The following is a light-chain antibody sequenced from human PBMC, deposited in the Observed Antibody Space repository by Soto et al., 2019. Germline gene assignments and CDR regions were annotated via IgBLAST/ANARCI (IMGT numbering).Light chain of an antibody. J-gene: IGLJ1*01. Sequence: QSVLTQPASVSASPGQSIAISCTGTSSDIGANNFVSWFQQHPGEVPKLMIYEVTNRPSGVSDRFSGSKSGNTASLTISGLQAEDEADYYCSSYTARNTRVFGTGTKLTVL. CDR2: EVT. CDR3: SSYTARNTRV. V-gene: IGLV2-14*01. CDR1: SSDIGANNF.